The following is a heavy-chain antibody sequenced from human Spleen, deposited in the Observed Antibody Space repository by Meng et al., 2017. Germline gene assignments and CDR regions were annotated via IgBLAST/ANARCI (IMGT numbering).Heavy chain of an antibody. CDR2: ISFDGDIE. Sequence: GGSLRLSCAASGFNLINYAMHWVRQAPGKGLEWVAVISFDGDIENYADSVKGRFSISRDNSKNTVFLQINSLRSEDTAVYYCARSPIDKYDLSALPLDYWGQGTLVTVSS. CDR3: ARSPIDKYDLSALPLDY. CDR1: GFNLINYA. V-gene: IGHV3-30*14. J-gene: IGHJ4*02. D-gene: IGHD3-22*01.